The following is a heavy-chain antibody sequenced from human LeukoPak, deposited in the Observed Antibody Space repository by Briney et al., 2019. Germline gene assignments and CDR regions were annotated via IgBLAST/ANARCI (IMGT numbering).Heavy chain of an antibody. CDR2: ISSSSSYI. Sequence: KSGGSLRLSCAASGFTFSSYSMNWVRQAPGKGLEWVSSISSSSSYIYYADSVKGRFTISRDTAKNSVYMQMNSLRAEDTAVYYCARAGYSSSWYPPDYWGQGTLVTVSS. CDR1: GFTFSSYS. CDR3: ARAGYSSSWYPPDY. J-gene: IGHJ4*02. D-gene: IGHD6-13*01. V-gene: IGHV3-21*01.